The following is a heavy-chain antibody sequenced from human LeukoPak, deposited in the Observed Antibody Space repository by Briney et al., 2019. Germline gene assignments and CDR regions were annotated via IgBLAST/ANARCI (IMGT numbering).Heavy chain of an antibody. Sequence: SQTLSLTCTVSGGSISSGGYYWSWIRQHPRKGLEWIGYIFYSGSTYYNPSLKSRVTISVDTSKNQFSLKLSSVTAADTAVYYCARCELRFLALDIWGQGTVVTVSS. V-gene: IGHV4-31*03. D-gene: IGHD4-17*01. CDR1: GGSISSGGYY. J-gene: IGHJ3*02. CDR2: IFYSGST. CDR3: ARCELRFLALDI.